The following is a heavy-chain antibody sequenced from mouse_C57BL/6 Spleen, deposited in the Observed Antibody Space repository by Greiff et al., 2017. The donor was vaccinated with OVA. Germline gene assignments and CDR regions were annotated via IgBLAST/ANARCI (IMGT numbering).Heavy chain of an antibody. V-gene: IGHV1-9*01. CDR1: GYTFTGYW. CDR2: ILPGSGST. CDR3: ARRGTTVVGPYWYFDV. D-gene: IGHD1-1*01. J-gene: IGHJ1*03. Sequence: QVQLKESGAELMKPGASVKLSCKATGYTFTGYWIEWVKQRPGHGLEWIGEILPGSGSTNYNEKFKGKATFTADTSSNTAYMQLSSLTTEDSAIYYCARRGTTVVGPYWYFDVWGTGTTVTVSS.